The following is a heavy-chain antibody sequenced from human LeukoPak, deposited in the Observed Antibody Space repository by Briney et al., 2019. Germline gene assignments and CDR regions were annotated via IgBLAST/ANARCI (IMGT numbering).Heavy chain of an antibody. Sequence: GESLKISCKGSGYSFSTYWIGWVRHMPGKGLGWMGIIYPGDSDTRYSPSFQGQVTISADKSISTAYLQWSSLKASDTAMYYCARRSGWTFDYWGQGVLVTVSS. CDR3: ARRSGWTFDY. CDR1: GYSFSTYW. D-gene: IGHD6-19*01. CDR2: IYPGDSDT. V-gene: IGHV5-51*01. J-gene: IGHJ4*02.